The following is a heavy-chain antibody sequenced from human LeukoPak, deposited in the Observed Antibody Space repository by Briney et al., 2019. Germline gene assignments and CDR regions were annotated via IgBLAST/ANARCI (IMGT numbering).Heavy chain of an antibody. Sequence: ASVKVSCKASGYTFTGYYIHWVRQAPGQGLEWLGWINPNSGGTNYAQKFQGRVTMTRDTSISTAYMELSRLRSDDTAVYYCARDVYSSSWFDYWGQGTLVTVSS. CDR3: ARDVYSSSWFDY. J-gene: IGHJ4*02. V-gene: IGHV1-2*02. D-gene: IGHD6-13*01. CDR2: INPNSGGT. CDR1: GYTFTGYY.